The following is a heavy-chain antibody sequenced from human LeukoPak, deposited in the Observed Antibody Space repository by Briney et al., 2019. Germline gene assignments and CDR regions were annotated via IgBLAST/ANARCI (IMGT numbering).Heavy chain of an antibody. CDR3: AREGERCSSTSCYSILNDY. V-gene: IGHV1-18*04. CDR2: ISAYNGNT. CDR1: GYTFTSYG. J-gene: IGHJ4*02. Sequence: GASVKVSCKASGYTFTSYGISWVREAPGQGLEWMGGISAYNGNTNYAQKLQGRVTMTTDTSTSTAYMELRSLRSDDTAVYYCAREGERCSSTSCYSILNDYWGQGTLVTVSS. D-gene: IGHD2-2*01.